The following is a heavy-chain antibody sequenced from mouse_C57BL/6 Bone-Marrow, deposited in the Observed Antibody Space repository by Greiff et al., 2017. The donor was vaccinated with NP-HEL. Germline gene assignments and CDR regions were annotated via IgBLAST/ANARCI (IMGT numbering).Heavy chain of an antibody. CDR1: GYTFTDYY. J-gene: IGHJ2*01. V-gene: IGHV1-77*01. D-gene: IGHD1-1*01. Sequence: VKLQESGAELVKPGASVKISCKASGYTFTDYYINWVKQRPGQGLEWIGKIGPGSGSTYYNEKFKGKATLTADKSSSTAYMQLSSLTSEDSAVYFCAREATYYYGSSYNFDYWGQGTTLTVSS. CDR2: IGPGSGST. CDR3: AREATYYYGSSYNFDY.